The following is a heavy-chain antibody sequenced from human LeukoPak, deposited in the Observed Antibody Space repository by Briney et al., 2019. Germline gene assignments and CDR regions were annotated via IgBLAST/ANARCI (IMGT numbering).Heavy chain of an antibody. Sequence: ASVKVSCNASRYTFTSYGISWVRQAPGQGLEWMGWISAYNGNTNYAQKLQGRVTMTTNTSTSTAYMELRSLRSDDTAVYYCARDFRPLNWGSSYYFDYWGQGTLVTVSS. CDR2: ISAYNGNT. CDR3: ARDFRPLNWGSSYYFDY. V-gene: IGHV1-18*01. D-gene: IGHD7-27*01. CDR1: RYTFTSYG. J-gene: IGHJ4*02.